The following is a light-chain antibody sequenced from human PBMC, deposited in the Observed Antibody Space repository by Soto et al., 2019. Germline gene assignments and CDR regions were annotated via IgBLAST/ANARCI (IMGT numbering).Light chain of an antibody. CDR3: QKYNNWPRT. V-gene: IGKV3-15*01. CDR1: QSVSSN. J-gene: IGKJ1*01. CDR2: GAS. Sequence: EIVLTHSPATLSVSPVERATLSCMASQSVSSNLAWYQQKPGQAPRLLIYGASTRATGIPARFSGSGSGTEFTLTISSLQSEDFAVYYCQKYNNWPRTCGQGNKGDIK.